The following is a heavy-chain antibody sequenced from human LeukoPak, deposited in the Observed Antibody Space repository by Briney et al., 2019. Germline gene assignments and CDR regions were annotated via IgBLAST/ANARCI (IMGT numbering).Heavy chain of an antibody. D-gene: IGHD2/OR15-2a*01. CDR2: IKQDGSEN. CDR1: GFTFSSYS. V-gene: IGHV3-7*05. CDR3: ARASMAKRAFDY. J-gene: IGHJ4*02. Sequence: PGGSLRLSCAASGFTFSSYSFNWVRQAPGKGLEWVANIKQDGSENNYVDSVKGRFTISRDNAKNSLFLQMNSLRAEDTAVYYCARASMAKRAFDYWGQGTLVTVSS.